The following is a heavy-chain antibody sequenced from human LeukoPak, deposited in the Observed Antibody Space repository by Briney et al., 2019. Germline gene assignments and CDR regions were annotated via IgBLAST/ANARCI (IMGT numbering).Heavy chain of an antibody. D-gene: IGHD3-3*01. CDR3: ARDQGDYDFWSGPEGY. CDR1: GGSISSSSYY. CDR2: IYYSGST. Sequence: SETLSLTCTVSGGSISSSSYYWGWIRQPPGKGLEWIGSIYYSGSTYYNPSLKSRVTISVDTSKNQFSLKLSSVTAADTAVYYCARDQGDYDFWSGPEGYWGQGTLVTVSS. V-gene: IGHV4-39*02. J-gene: IGHJ4*02.